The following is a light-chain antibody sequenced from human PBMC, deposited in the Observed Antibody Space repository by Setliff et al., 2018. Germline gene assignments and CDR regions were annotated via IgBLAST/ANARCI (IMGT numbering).Light chain of an antibody. CDR3: GSYTGSNSHV. CDR1: SSDVGGYNH. J-gene: IGLJ1*01. V-gene: IGLV2-14*01. CDR2: DVG. Sequence: QSALTQPASVSGSPGQSITISCTGSSSDVGGYNHVSWYQQHPGKAPKLMIYDVGKRPSGVSNRFSGSKSGNTASLTISGLQAEDEADYYCGSYTGSNSHVFGTGTKGTVL.